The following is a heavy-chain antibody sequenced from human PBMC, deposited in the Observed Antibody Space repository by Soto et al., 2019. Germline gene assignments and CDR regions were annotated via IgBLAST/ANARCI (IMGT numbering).Heavy chain of an antibody. V-gene: IGHV4-4*02. CDR3: ARVRPPTSTSPAAVLYYFDY. CDR1: GASVSSSHW. CDR2: IYHVGFT. J-gene: IGHJ4*02. Sequence: QVYLQESGPGLVKPSGTLSLTCGVSGASVSSSHWWTWVRQPPGKGLEWIGEIYHVGFTSYNPSLKSRVIMSMDQSSNQFSLKMTSVTAADTAVYYCARVRPPTSTSPAAVLYYFDYGGQGSLVTVSS. D-gene: IGHD2-2*01.